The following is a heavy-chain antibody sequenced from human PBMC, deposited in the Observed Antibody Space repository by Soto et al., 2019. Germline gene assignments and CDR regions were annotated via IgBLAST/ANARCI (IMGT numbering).Heavy chain of an antibody. J-gene: IGHJ4*02. Sequence: EVQLVESGGGLVQPGGSLRLSCAASGFTVSSNYMSWVRQAPGKGLEWVSVIYSGGSTYYADSVKGRFTISRDNSKNTPYLQMNSLRAGDTGGYYCASKRVGVGGGVHFDYWGQGTLVTVSS. CDR1: GFTVSSNY. CDR3: ASKRVGVGGGVHFDY. CDR2: IYSGGST. D-gene: IGHD3-16*01. V-gene: IGHV3-66*01.